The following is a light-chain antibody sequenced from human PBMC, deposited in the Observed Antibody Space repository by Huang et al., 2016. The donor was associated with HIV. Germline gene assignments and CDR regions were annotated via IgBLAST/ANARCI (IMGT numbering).Light chain of an antibody. CDR2: GAS. V-gene: IGKV3-15*01. CDR3: QQYNNWPPTT. CDR1: QSVSSN. Sequence: EIVMTQSPATLSVSPGEGATLSCRASQSVSSNLAWYQQKPGQAPRLISYGASNRATGIPARFSGGVSGTDFTLTISSLQSEDFALYYCQQYNNWPPTTFGQGTRLEIK. J-gene: IGKJ5*01.